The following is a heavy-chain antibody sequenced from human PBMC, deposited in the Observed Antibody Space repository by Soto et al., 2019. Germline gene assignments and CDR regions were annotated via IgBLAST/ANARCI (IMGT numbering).Heavy chain of an antibody. J-gene: IGHJ6*02. Sequence: PSQTLSLTCAISGDTVSTNTAAWNWIRQSPSRGLEWLGRIYYKSRWYNDYSESLKSRIAIIPDTSRNQFSLQLNSVIPEDTPVYYCARDWGYDPDPTYYYGMDVWGQGTKVTVSS. CDR3: ARDWGYDPDPTYYYGMDV. CDR2: IYYKSRWYN. V-gene: IGHV6-1*01. CDR1: GDTVSTNTAA. D-gene: IGHD5-12*01.